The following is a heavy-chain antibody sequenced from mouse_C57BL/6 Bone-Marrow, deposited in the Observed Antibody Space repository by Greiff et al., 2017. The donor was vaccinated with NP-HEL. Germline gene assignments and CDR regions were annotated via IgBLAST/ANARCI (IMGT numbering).Heavy chain of an antibody. CDR1: GYTFTSYW. CDR3: ARSELGRAFYYFDY. V-gene: IGHV1-50*01. J-gene: IGHJ2*01. CDR2: IDPSDSYT. D-gene: IGHD4-1*01. Sequence: QVQLQQPGAELVKPGASVKMSCKASGYTFTSYWMQWVKQRPGQGLEWIGEIDPSDSYTNYNQKFKGKATLTVDTSSSTAYMQLSSLTSEDSAVYYCARSELGRAFYYFDYWGQGTTLTVSS.